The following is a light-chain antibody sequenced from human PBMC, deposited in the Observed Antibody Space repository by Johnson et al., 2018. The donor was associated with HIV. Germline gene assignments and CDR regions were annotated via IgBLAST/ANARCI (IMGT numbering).Light chain of an antibody. CDR3: GTCDSSLSAPYV. J-gene: IGLJ1*01. Sequence: QSLLTQPPSVSAAPGQKVTISCSGSSSNIGNNYVSWYQQLPGTAPKLLIYDNNKRPSGIPDRFSGSKSGTSATLGITGLQTGDEADYYCGTCDSSLSAPYVFGTGTKFTVL. V-gene: IGLV1-51*01. CDR1: SSNIGNNY. CDR2: DNN.